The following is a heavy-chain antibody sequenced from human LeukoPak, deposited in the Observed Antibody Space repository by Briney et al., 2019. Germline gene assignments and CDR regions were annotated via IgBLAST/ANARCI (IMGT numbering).Heavy chain of an antibody. CDR1: GFTFSNYA. CDR3: AKGFDSSGYYYYFDY. CDR2: ITRSGESI. Sequence: PGGSLRLSCAASGFTFSNYAMSWVRQAPGKGLEWVSSITRSGESIYYADSVKGRFTISRDSSKNMLSLQMNSLRAEDTAVYYCAKGFDSSGYYYYFDYWGQGTLVTVSS. V-gene: IGHV3-23*01. D-gene: IGHD3-22*01. J-gene: IGHJ4*02.